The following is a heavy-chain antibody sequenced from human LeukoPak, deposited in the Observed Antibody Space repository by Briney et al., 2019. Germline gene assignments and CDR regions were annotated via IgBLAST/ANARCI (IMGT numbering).Heavy chain of an antibody. D-gene: IGHD4-17*01. CDR2: MYSGGST. Sequence: PGGSLRLSCVASGFTVSSIYMSWVRQAPGKGLEWVSVMYSGGSTYYADSVKGRFTISRDNSKNTLYLQMNSLRAEDTAVYYCASCPEHYGVFRRNYFDYWGQGTLVTVSS. V-gene: IGHV3-66*01. J-gene: IGHJ4*02. CDR3: ASCPEHYGVFRRNYFDY. CDR1: GFTVSSIY.